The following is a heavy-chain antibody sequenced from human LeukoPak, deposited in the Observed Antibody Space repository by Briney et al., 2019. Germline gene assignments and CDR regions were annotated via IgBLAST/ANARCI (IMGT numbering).Heavy chain of an antibody. D-gene: IGHD3-10*01. CDR3: ARDAPHSGFDY. Sequence: PGGSLTLSCAASGFTFSDHYMDWVRQAPGKGLEWVGRTRNKANSYTTEYAASVKGRFTISRDDSKKSLYLQMNSLETEDTAVYYCARDAPHSGFDYWGQGTLVTVSS. J-gene: IGHJ4*02. CDR1: GFTFSDHY. CDR2: TRNKANSYTT. V-gene: IGHV3-72*01.